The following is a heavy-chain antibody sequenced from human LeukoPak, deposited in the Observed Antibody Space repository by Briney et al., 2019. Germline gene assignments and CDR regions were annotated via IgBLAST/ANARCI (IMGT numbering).Heavy chain of an antibody. J-gene: IGHJ4*02. CDR3: ARDLLGSHTSYSSGAWDY. D-gene: IGHD3-9*01. Sequence: ASVKVSCKASGGTFSNYAISWVRQAPGQGLEWMGGIVPIFDTADYAQKFQGRLTITADDSTSTAYMELSSLRAEDTAVYYCARDLLGSHTSYSSGAWDYWGQGTLVTVSS. CDR2: IVPIFDTA. CDR1: GGTFSNYA. V-gene: IGHV1-69*01.